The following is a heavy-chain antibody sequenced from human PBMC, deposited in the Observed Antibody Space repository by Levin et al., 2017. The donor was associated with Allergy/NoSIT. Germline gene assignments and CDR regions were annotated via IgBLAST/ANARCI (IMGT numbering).Heavy chain of an antibody. Sequence: GESLKISCAASGFTFSRYDMHWVRQATGKGLEWVSAIGTAGDTSYPGSVKGRFTISREDAKNSLYLQMNSLRAGDTAVYYCARGGSSWSFDYWGQGTLVTVSS. CDR2: IGTAGDT. J-gene: IGHJ4*02. CDR1: GFTFSRYD. D-gene: IGHD6-13*01. V-gene: IGHV3-13*04. CDR3: ARGGSSWSFDY.